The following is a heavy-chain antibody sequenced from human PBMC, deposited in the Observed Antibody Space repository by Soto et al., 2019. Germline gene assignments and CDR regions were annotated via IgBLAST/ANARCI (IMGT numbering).Heavy chain of an antibody. CDR2: IYYSGGT. V-gene: IGHV4-59*12. Sequence: LSLTCTVSGGSISSYYWSWIRQPPGKGLEWIGYIYYSGGTNYNPSLKSRVTISVDTSKNQFSLKLSSVTAADTAVYYCARSGSGSGSYYRNWFDPWGQGTLVTSPQ. J-gene: IGHJ5*02. D-gene: IGHD3-10*01. CDR3: ARSGSGSGSYYRNWFDP. CDR1: GGSISSYY.